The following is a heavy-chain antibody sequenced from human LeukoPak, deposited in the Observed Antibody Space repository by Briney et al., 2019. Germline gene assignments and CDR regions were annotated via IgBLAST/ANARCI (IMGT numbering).Heavy chain of an antibody. D-gene: IGHD3-10*01. CDR3: AKDSNYYGSGSNDY. Sequence: TGGSLRLPCAASGFTFSSYAMSWVRQAPGKGLEWVSAISGSGGSTYYADSVKGRFTISRDNSKNTLYLQMNSLRAEDTAVYYCAKDSNYYGSGSNDYWGQGTLVTVSS. V-gene: IGHV3-23*01. CDR1: GFTFSSYA. CDR2: ISGSGGST. J-gene: IGHJ4*02.